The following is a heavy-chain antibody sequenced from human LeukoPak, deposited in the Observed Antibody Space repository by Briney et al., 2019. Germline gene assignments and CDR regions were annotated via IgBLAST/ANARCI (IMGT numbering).Heavy chain of an antibody. CDR2: IYYSGST. CDR1: GGSISSYY. Sequence: PSETLSLTCTVSGGSISSYYWSWIRQPPGKGLEWIGYIYYSGSTNYNPSLKSRVTISVDTSKNQFSLKLSSVTAADTAVYYCARQIGGANDFSHFDYWGQGTLVTVSS. V-gene: IGHV4-59*01. D-gene: IGHD3-16*01. CDR3: ARQIGGANDFSHFDY. J-gene: IGHJ4*02.